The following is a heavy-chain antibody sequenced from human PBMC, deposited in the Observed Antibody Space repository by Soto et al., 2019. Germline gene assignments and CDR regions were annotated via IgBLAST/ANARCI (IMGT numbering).Heavy chain of an antibody. Sequence: ASVKVSCKASGYTFTSYDINWVRQATGQGLEWMGWMNPNSGNTGYAQKFQGRVTMTRNTSISTAYMELSSLRSEDTAVYYCARGQYGDYYYYGMDVWGQGTTVTVSS. D-gene: IGHD4-17*01. J-gene: IGHJ6*02. CDR1: GYTFTSYD. V-gene: IGHV1-8*01. CDR3: ARGQYGDYYYYGMDV. CDR2: MNPNSGNT.